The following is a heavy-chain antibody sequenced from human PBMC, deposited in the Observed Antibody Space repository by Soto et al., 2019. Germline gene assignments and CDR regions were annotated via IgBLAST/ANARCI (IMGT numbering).Heavy chain of an antibody. CDR1: GGSISSYY. CDR3: AREVPREASYYDFWSGYGFDP. CDR2: IYYSGST. V-gene: IGHV4-59*01. D-gene: IGHD3-3*01. J-gene: IGHJ5*02. Sequence: QVQLQESGPGLVKPSETLSLTCTVSGGSISSYYWSWIRQPPGKGLEWIGYIYYSGSTNYNPSLKSRVTISVDTSKNQFSLKLSSVTAADTAVYYCAREVPREASYYDFWSGYGFDPWGQGTLVTVSS.